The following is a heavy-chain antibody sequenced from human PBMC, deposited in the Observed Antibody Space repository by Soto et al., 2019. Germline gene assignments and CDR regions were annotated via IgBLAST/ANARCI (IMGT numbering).Heavy chain of an antibody. J-gene: IGHJ4*02. Sequence: TLSLTCAVSGGSISGTNWWSWVRRPPGKGLEWIGEIYHSGSTHYNPSLKSRVTISVDKSKNQFSLKLRSVTAADTAVYYCARASGTTMAPFDYWGQGTLVTVSS. CDR2: IYHSGST. CDR3: ARASGTTMAPFDY. CDR1: GGSISGTNW. D-gene: IGHD1-1*01. V-gene: IGHV4-4*02.